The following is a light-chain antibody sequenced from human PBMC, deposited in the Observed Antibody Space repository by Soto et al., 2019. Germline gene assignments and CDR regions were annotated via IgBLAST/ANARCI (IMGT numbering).Light chain of an antibody. V-gene: IGKV3-20*01. CDR1: QSISSNY. J-gene: IGKJ3*01. Sequence: EIVLMQSPGTLSLSPGERATLSCRASQSISSNYLAWYQQKPGQAPRLLIYGATFRASGIPDRFSGSGSGTDFTLTISRLESEDFAVYYCQQYGRSPPEFTFGPGTKVDIK. CDR3: QQYGRSPPEFT. CDR2: GAT.